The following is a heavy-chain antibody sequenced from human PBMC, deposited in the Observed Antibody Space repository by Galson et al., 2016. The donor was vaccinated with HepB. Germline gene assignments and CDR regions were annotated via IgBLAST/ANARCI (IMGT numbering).Heavy chain of an antibody. CDR3: AKDTTKVQGYYYYGMDV. D-gene: IGHD3-10*01. CDR1: GFTFSTYA. CDR2: ISGSGGST. V-gene: IGHV3-23*01. J-gene: IGHJ6*04. Sequence: SLRLSCAASGFTFSTYAMSWVRQAPGKELEWVSVISGSGGSTYYADSVKGRFTISRDNSKNTLYLQMNSLRAEDTAVYYCAKDTTKVQGYYYYGMDVWGKGTTVTVSS.